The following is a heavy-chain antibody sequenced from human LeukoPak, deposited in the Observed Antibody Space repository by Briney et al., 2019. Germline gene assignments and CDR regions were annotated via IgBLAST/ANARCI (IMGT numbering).Heavy chain of an antibody. D-gene: IGHD2-2*03. CDR2: ISSSSSTI. CDR3: ARDMDLSDYYYYYGMDV. CDR1: GFTFSSYS. Sequence: PAGSLRLSCAARGFTFSSYSMNWLRQAPGKGLQWVSYISSSSSTIYYADSVKGRFTISRDNAKNTLYLQMNSLRDEDMAVYYCARDMDLSDYYYYYGMDVWGQGTPVTVSS. V-gene: IGHV3-48*02. J-gene: IGHJ6*02.